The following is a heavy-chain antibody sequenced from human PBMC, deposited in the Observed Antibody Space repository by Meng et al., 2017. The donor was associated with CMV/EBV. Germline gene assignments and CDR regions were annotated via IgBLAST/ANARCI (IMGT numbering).Heavy chain of an antibody. Sequence: QIQLGQSGAEVKKPGASVKVSCKASGGTFSSYSISWVRQAPGQGLEWMGWISGYNDNTKYARHLQGRVTMTTDTSTNTAYMELRSLRSDDTAIYYCARDTMMIMSFDHWGPGTLVTVSS. CDR1: GGTFSSYS. D-gene: IGHD3-22*01. J-gene: IGHJ4*02. CDR2: ISGYNDNT. V-gene: IGHV1-18*01. CDR3: ARDTMMIMSFDH.